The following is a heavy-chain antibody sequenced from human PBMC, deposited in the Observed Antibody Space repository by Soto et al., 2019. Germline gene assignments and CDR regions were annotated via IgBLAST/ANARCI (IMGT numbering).Heavy chain of an antibody. D-gene: IGHD3-10*01. CDR1: GGSISSSSYY. J-gene: IGHJ4*02. CDR3: ASLPDWGSGSN. V-gene: IGHV4-39*01. CDR2: IYYSGST. Sequence: QLQLQESGPGLVKPSETLSLTCTVSGGSISSSSYYWGWIRQPPGKGPEWIGSIYYSGSTYYNPALKSRVTISVDTFKNQFSLRLSSVTAADTAIYYCASLPDWGSGSNWGQGTLVTVSS.